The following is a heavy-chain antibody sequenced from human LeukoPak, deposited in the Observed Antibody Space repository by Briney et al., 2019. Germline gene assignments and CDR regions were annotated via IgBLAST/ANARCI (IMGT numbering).Heavy chain of an antibody. CDR3: GRGGDSSSWSPPNCSPP. V-gene: IGHV4-4*07. Sequence: PSETLSLTCTVSGGSISSYYWSWIRQPAGKGLEWIGRIYTSGSTNYNPSLKSRVTMSVDTSKNQFSLKLSSVTAADTAVYYCGRGGDSSSWSPPNCSPPGGEEPRVTVPS. J-gene: IGHJ4*02. CDR2: IYTSGST. D-gene: IGHD6-13*01. CDR1: GGSISSYY.